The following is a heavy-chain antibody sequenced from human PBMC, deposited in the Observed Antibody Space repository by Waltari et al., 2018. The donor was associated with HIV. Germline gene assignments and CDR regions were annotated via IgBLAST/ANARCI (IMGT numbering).Heavy chain of an antibody. CDR3: AGGNCNRGSCFVLGFPFDM. J-gene: IGHJ3*02. Sequence: VQLQESGPRLVKPAETLSLTCNVSGTSMMTFYWSWIRQSQGSGPEWIGSVYSSASTKFSGGSTIYNPSLESRVTISLAMSKSQVSLRVCSVTAADTATYYCAGGNCNRGSCFVLGFPFDMWGQGATVIVSS. CDR1: GTSMMTFY. CDR2: VYSSASTKFSGGST. D-gene: IGHD3-16*01. V-gene: IGHV4-4*09.